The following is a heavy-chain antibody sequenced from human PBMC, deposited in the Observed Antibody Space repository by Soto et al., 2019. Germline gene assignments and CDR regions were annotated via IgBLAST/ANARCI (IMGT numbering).Heavy chain of an antibody. CDR3: ARLSALSSGYWPNGAFDI. V-gene: IGHV5-51*01. CDR1: GYSFTSYW. CDR2: IYPGDSDT. D-gene: IGHD3-3*01. Sequence: GESLKISCKGFGYSFTSYWIGWVRQMPGKGLEWMGIIYPGDSDTRYSPSFQGQVIISADKSISTAYLQWSSLKASDTAMYYCARLSALSSGYWPNGAFDIWGQGTMVTVSS. J-gene: IGHJ3*02.